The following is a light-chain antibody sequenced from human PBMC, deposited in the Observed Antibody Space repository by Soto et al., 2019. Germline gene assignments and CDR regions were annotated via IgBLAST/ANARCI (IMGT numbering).Light chain of an antibody. Sequence: QPVLTQPPSVSGAPGQRVTISCTGSSSNIGAGYDVHWYQQLPGTAPKLLIYGNSNRPSGVPDRFSGSKSGTSASLAITGLQADDEADYYCQSYDSSLRYVFGTGTKLTVL. CDR1: SSNIGAGYD. CDR3: QSYDSSLRYV. CDR2: GNS. V-gene: IGLV1-40*01. J-gene: IGLJ1*01.